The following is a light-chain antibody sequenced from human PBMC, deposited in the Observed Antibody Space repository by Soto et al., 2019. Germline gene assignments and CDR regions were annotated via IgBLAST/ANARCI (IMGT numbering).Light chain of an antibody. CDR1: QSVSSNF. J-gene: IGKJ1*01. Sequence: EIVLTQSPGTLSLSPGESATLSCRASQSVSSNFLAWYQQKPGQAPRLLIYGASSRATGNQDRFIGSGSGTEFILTISRLEPDDFAIYHCNHRGGSPETFGQGTKVDIK. CDR2: GAS. CDR3: NHRGGSPET. V-gene: IGKV3-20*01.